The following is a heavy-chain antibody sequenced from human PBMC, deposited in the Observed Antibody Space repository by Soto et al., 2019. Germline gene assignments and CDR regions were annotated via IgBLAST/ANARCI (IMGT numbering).Heavy chain of an antibody. CDR1: GFTFDDYA. CDR3: AKDMGYESGGSKH. CDR2: ISWNSGSI. Sequence: DVQLVESGGGLVQPGRSLRLSCAASGFTFDDYAMHWVRQAPGKGLEWVSGISWNSGSIGYADSVKGRFTISRDNAKNSLYLQMNSLRAEDTALYYCAKDMGYESGGSKHWGQGTLVTVSS. J-gene: IGHJ4*02. D-gene: IGHD3-10*01. V-gene: IGHV3-9*01.